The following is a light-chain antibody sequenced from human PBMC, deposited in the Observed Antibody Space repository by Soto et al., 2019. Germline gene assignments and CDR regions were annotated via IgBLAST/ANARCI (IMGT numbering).Light chain of an antibody. V-gene: IGKV1-39*01. CDR3: QQLDSMPIT. Sequence: QITQSSSSLSASVGDSVTITCRASQNIATYLNWYQQTPGKAPKLLIYTASTLQSGVPSRFSGSGSGTDFVLTISSLQPEDSETYYCQQLDSMPITFGQGTRLEIK. J-gene: IGKJ5*01. CDR2: TAS. CDR1: QNIATY.